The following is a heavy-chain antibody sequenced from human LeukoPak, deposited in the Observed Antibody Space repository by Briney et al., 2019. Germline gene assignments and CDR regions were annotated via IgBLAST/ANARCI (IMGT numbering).Heavy chain of an antibody. CDR1: GFSLSTRGMC. D-gene: IGHD5-12*01. Sequence: SGPALGKPTQTLTLTCTFSGFSLSTRGMCVSWIRQPPGKALECLARIDWDDDKYSSTSLKTRLTISKDTSKNQVVLTMTNMDPVDTATYYCARMATGGYAYDYWGQGTLVTVSS. V-gene: IGHV2-70*11. J-gene: IGHJ4*02. CDR2: IDWDDDK. CDR3: ARMATGGYAYDY.